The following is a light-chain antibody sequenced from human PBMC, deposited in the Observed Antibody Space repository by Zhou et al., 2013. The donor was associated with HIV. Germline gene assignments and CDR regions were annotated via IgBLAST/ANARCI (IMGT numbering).Light chain of an antibody. Sequence: QSALTQPASVSGPPGQSIAISCTGTSSDVGSHNYISWYQHYPGKVPKLLIYDVNKRPSGISDRFSGSKSGNTASLTISGLQAEDEADYYCSSDTSSSTYVFGTGTTVTVL. CDR3: SSDTSSSTYV. CDR1: SSDVGSHNY. V-gene: IGLV2-14*03. CDR2: DVN. J-gene: IGLJ1*01.